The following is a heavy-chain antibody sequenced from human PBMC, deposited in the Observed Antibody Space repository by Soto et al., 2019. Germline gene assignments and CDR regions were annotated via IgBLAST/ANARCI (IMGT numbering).Heavy chain of an antibody. CDR3: ARVDYDFWSGYPKGHFDS. D-gene: IGHD3-3*01. CDR1: GYTFTSYG. V-gene: IGHV1-18*01. Sequence: ASVKVSCKASGYTFTSYGISWVRQAPGQGLEWMGWISAYNGSTNYAQKLQGRVTMTTDTSTSTAYMELRSLRSDDTAVYYCARVDYDFWSGYPKGHFDSWGQGTLVTVS. CDR2: ISAYNGST. J-gene: IGHJ4*02.